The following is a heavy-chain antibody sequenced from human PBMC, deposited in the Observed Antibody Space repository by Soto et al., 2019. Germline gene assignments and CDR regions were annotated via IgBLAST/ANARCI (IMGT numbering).Heavy chain of an antibody. V-gene: IGHV4-61*01. CDR2: GSYSGTT. CDR3: ARGATVTQYDY. CDR1: GVCVSSGSFY. D-gene: IGHD4-17*01. Sequence: XATLTLTCTVSGVCVSSGSFYWAWIRQPPGKGLEWIGFGSYSGTTNYKPSLKSRVTISVDTSRSQISLKVSSLTAADTAVYYCARGATVTQYDYWGQGTLVTVSS. J-gene: IGHJ4*02.